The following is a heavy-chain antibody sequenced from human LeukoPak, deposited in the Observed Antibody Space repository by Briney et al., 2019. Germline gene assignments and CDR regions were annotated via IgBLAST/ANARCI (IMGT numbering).Heavy chain of an antibody. Sequence: PGRSLRLSCEASGFNFSTSMHWVRQAPGKGLEWVALIWFDGSNKHYADSVKGRFTVSRDNAKNSLYVQMNSLRAEDTAVYYCARGGGWGIDYWGQGTLVTVSS. CDR2: IWFDGSNK. CDR3: ARGGGWGIDY. V-gene: IGHV3-33*01. D-gene: IGHD6-19*01. CDR1: GFNFSTS. J-gene: IGHJ4*02.